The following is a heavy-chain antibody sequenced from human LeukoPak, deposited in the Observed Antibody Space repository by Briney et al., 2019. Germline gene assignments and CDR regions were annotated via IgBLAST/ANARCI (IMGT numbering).Heavy chain of an antibody. V-gene: IGHV4-59*08. CDR3: ARQLRGEAVAGHLQPFDY. CDR2: IYYSGST. D-gene: IGHD6-19*01. Sequence: SETLSLTCTVSGGSISSYYWNWVRQPPGKGLEWIGYIYYSGSTNYNPSLKSRVTISVDTSKNQFSLKLGSVTAADTAVYFCARQLRGEAVAGHLQPFDYWGQGTLVTVSS. CDR1: GGSISSYY. J-gene: IGHJ4*02.